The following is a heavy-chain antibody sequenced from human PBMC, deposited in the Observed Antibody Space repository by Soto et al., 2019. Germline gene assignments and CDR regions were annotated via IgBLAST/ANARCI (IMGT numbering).Heavy chain of an antibody. D-gene: IGHD3-3*01. CDR1: GYTFTGYY. CDR3: ARGGSYYDFWSGYYTCNANYYYGMDV. V-gene: IGHV1-2*04. J-gene: IGHJ6*02. Sequence: ASVKVSCKASGYTFTGYYMHWVRQAPGQGLEWMGWINPNSGGTNYAQKFQGWVTMTRDTSISTAYMELSRLRSGDTAVYYCARGGSYYDFWSGYYTCNANYYYGMDVWGQGTTVTVSS. CDR2: INPNSGGT.